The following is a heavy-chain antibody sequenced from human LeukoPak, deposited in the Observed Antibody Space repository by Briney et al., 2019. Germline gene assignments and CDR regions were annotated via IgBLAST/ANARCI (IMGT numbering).Heavy chain of an antibody. CDR2: IYYSGST. Sequence: SETLSLTCTVSGGSISSYYWSWIRQPPGKGLEWIGYIYYSGSTNYNPSLKSRVTISVDTSKNQFSLKLSSVTAADTAVYYCARSPPGIAAADFSWFDPWGRGTLVTVSS. CDR1: GGSISSYY. J-gene: IGHJ5*02. V-gene: IGHV4-59*01. CDR3: ARSPPGIAAADFSWFDP. D-gene: IGHD6-13*01.